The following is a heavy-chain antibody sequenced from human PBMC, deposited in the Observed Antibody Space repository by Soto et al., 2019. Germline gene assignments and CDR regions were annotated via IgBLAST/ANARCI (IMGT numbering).Heavy chain of an antibody. CDR1: GGSISSYY. CDR3: ARVTPSRDYYYYYMDV. CDR2: IYYSGST. J-gene: IGHJ6*03. Sequence: QVPLQESGPGLVKPSETLSLTCTVSGGSISSYYWSWIRQPPGKGLEWIGYIYYSGSTNYNPSLKSRVTISVDTSKNQFSLKLSSVTAADTAVYYCARVTPSRDYYYYYMDVWGKGTTVTVSS. V-gene: IGHV4-59*01.